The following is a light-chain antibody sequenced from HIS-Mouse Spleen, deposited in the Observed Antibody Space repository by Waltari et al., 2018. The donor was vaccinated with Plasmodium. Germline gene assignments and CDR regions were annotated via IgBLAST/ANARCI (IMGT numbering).Light chain of an antibody. Sequence: AIQMTQSPSSLSASVGDRVTITCRASQGIRNDLGWYQQKPGKAPKLLIYAASSLQSGIPSMFSGSGSGTDFTLTISSLQPEDFATYYCLQDYNYPYTFGQGTKLEIK. J-gene: IGKJ2*01. CDR2: AAS. CDR1: QGIRND. V-gene: IGKV1-6*01. CDR3: LQDYNYPYT.